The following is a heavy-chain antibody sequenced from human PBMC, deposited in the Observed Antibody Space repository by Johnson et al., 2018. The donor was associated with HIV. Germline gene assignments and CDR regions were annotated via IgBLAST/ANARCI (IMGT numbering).Heavy chain of an antibody. CDR2: ISYYGSNK. CDR3: ARELSHDAFDI. J-gene: IGHJ3*02. Sequence: QVQLVESGGGVVQPGRSLRLSCAASGFTFSSYAMHWVRQAPGKGLEWVAVISYYGSNKYYADSVKGRFTISRDNAKNTLYLQMNSLRAEDTAAYYCARELSHDAFDIWGQGTMVTVSS. D-gene: IGHD3-3*02. V-gene: IGHV3-30*04. CDR1: GFTFSSYA.